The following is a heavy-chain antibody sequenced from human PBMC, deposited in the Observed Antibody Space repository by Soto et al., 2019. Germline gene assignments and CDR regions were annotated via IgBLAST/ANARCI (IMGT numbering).Heavy chain of an antibody. J-gene: IGHJ6*03. D-gene: IGHD3-10*01. CDR1: GFTVSSNY. CDR3: ARENMVRGVKRLASDYYMDV. Sequence: GGSLRLSCAASGFTVSSNYMSWVRQAPGKGLEWVAVIYSGGSTYYADSAKGRFTISRHNSKNTLYLQMNSLRAEDTSVYYCARENMVRGVKRLASDYYMDVWGKGTTVTVSS. CDR2: IYSGGST. V-gene: IGHV3-53*04.